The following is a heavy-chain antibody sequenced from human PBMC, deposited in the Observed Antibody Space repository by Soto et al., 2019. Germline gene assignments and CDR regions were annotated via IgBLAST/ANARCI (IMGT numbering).Heavy chain of an antibody. CDR1: GFTFSDYS. CDR3: AREVFFFSWFFDN. Sequence: QVQLMQSGGGVVQPGGSLRLSYETSGFTFSDYSMHWFRQAPGKGLEWVAVTSSSGGTTFYADSVKGRFTVSRDNSKNNPYLQMNRLKVEDTAVYYCAREVFFFSWFFDNWGQGILVTVSS. CDR2: TSSSGGTT. J-gene: IGHJ4*02. V-gene: IGHV3-30-3*01. D-gene: IGHD6-13*01.